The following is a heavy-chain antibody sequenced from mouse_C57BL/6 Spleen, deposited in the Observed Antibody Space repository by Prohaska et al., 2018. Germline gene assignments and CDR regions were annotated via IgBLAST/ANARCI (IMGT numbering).Heavy chain of an antibody. Sequence: WVKQRPEQGLEWIGRIDPANGNTKYAPKFQGKATITADTSSNTAYLQLSSLTSEDTAIYYCARRSYDLSFDYWGQGTTLTVSS. V-gene: IGHV14-3*01. CDR2: IDPANGNT. CDR3: ARRSYDLSFDY. D-gene: IGHD2-3*01. J-gene: IGHJ2*01.